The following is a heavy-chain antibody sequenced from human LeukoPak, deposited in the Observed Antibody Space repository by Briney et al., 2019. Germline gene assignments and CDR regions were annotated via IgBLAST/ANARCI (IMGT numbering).Heavy chain of an antibody. D-gene: IGHD1-26*01. CDR2: IYYSGST. CDR3: ARDQRVGAIDY. V-gene: IGHV4-31*03. J-gene: IGHJ4*02. Sequence: PSQTLSLTCTVSGGSISRGGYYWSWIRQHPGKGLEWIGYIYYSGSTYYNPSLKSRVTISVDTSKNQFSLKLSSVTAADTAGYYCARDQRVGAIDYWGQGTLVTVSS. CDR1: GGSISRGGYY.